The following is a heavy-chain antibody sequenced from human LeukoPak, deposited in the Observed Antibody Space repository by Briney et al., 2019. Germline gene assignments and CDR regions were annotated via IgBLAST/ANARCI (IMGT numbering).Heavy chain of an antibody. CDR3: ARDWVAGNPYHAFDL. V-gene: IGHV3-7*01. Sequence: QSGGSLRLSCAASGFTFSSYWMTWVRQAPGKGLECVANIKEDGSEEYYVDSVKGRFSISRDNAKNSLHLQMNSLRAEDTAVYYCARDWVAGNPYHAFDLWGKGTMVTVSS. CDR2: IKEDGSEE. D-gene: IGHD2-15*01. J-gene: IGHJ3*01. CDR1: GFTFSSYW.